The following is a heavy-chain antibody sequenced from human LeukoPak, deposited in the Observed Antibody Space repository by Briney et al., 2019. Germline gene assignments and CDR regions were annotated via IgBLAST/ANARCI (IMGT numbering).Heavy chain of an antibody. D-gene: IGHD1-1*01. V-gene: IGHV5-51*01. CDR1: GYSFTSFW. CDR2: IHPGDSDT. J-gene: IGHJ4*02. Sequence: GEPLKISCKGSGYSFTSFWISWVRQLPGKGLEWMGIIHPGDSDTRYSPSLQGQFTISADKSISTAYLQWSSLQASDTAIYYCAGPASWYSGINWGQGTLVTVSS. CDR3: AGPASWYSGIN.